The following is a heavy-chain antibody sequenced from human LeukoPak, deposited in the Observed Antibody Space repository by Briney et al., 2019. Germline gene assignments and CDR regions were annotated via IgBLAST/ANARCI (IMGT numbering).Heavy chain of an antibody. CDR3: ARDRDTSGWNDH. D-gene: IGHD6-19*01. V-gene: IGHV3-48*04. Sequence: GGSLRLSCAASGFILSNYRMNWVRQAPGKGLEWVSYISSSGNSREYADSVKGRFTISRDNARDSLHLQMNSLSAEDTAVYYCARDRDTSGWNDHWGQGTLVTVSS. J-gene: IGHJ5*02. CDR1: GFILSNYR. CDR2: ISSSGNSR.